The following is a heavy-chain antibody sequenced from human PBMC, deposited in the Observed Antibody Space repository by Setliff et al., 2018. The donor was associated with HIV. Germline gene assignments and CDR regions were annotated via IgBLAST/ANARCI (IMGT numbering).Heavy chain of an antibody. CDR1: GDSISSYY. CDR2: VYYSGSS. D-gene: IGHD3-16*01. J-gene: IGHJ4*02. Sequence: SETLSLTCTVSGDSISSYYWTWIRRPPGKGLEWSGYVYYSGSSNYNPSLQSRVTISVDTSKNQFFLILSSVTAADTAMYYCARSYGYNVDYWGQGKLVTVSS. V-gene: IGHV4-59*01. CDR3: ARSYGYNVDY.